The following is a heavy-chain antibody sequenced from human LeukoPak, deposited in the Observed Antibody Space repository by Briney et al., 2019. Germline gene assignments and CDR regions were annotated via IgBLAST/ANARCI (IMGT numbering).Heavy chain of an antibody. J-gene: IGHJ4*02. CDR1: GGTFSSYA. D-gene: IGHD3-3*01. CDR3: ASGAAPHYDFWSGSLYFDY. V-gene: IGHV1-69*13. CDR2: IIPIFGTA. Sequence: GASVKVSCKASGGTFSSYAISWVRQAPGQGLEWMGGIIPIFGTANHAQKFQGRVTITADESTSTAYMELSSLRSEDTAVYYCASGAAPHYDFWSGSLYFDYWGQGTLVTVSS.